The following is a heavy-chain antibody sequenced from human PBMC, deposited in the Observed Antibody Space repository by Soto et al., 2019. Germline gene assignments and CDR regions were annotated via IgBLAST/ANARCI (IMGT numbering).Heavy chain of an antibody. CDR2: ISGSGGST. CDR1: GFTFNTYA. D-gene: IGHD3-10*02. V-gene: IGHV3-23*01. J-gene: IGHJ4*02. Sequence: GGSLRLSCAASGFTFNTYAMSWVRQAPGKGLQWVSTISGSGGSTNYADSVKGRFTISRDNSMNTLYLQMNSLRAEDTAVYYCAKLSGVASWGQGTLVTVSS. CDR3: AKLSGVAS.